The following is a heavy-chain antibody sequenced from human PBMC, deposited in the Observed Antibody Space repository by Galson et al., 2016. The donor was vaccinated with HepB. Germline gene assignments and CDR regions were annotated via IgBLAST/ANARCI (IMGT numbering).Heavy chain of an antibody. CDR2: ISGSGGST. D-gene: IGHD3-3*01. Sequence: SLRLSCAASGFTFRSYAMSWVRQAPGKGLEWVSSISGSGGSTYYADSVRGRFTISRDNSKNTLYLQMNGLRAEDTAVYYCAKDPGAGHYDFWSGYYPFDDWGQGTLVTVSS. CDR3: AKDPGAGHYDFWSGYYPFDD. J-gene: IGHJ4*02. V-gene: IGHV3-23*01. CDR1: GFTFRSYA.